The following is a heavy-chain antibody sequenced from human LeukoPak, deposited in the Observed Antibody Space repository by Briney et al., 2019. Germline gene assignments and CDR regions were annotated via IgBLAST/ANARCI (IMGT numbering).Heavy chain of an antibody. J-gene: IGHJ4*02. CDR2: ISGRGGSI. CDR3: ATDPPYYYDSSGYFGY. D-gene: IGHD3-22*01. CDR1: GLTFSNYA. Sequence: GGSLRLSCAASGLTFSNYAMSWVRQAPGKGLEWVSAISGRGGSIHYADSVKGRLTISRDNSKNTLYLQMNSLRAEDTAVYYCATDPPYYYDSSGYFGYWGQGTLVTVSS. V-gene: IGHV3-23*01.